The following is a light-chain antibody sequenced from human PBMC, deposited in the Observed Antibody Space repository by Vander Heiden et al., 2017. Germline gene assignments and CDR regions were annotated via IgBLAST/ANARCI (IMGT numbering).Light chain of an antibody. V-gene: IGKV4-1*01. CDR2: WAS. CDR1: QSVIYSANNKNY. CDR3: QQCYSTPYT. Sequence: DLVLTQSPDSLAGSLAERATIDGKVSQSVIYSANNKNYLAWYQQKAGQPPKRLMYWASTREAGVPERFSGSGSGTDFTLTISSLQAEDVAVYYCQQCYSTPYTFGQGTKV. J-gene: IGKJ2*01.